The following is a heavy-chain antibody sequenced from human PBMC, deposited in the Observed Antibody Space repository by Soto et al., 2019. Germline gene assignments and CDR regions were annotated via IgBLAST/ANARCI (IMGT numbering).Heavy chain of an antibody. D-gene: IGHD2-2*01. Sequence: GASVKVSCKVSGYTLTELSMHWVRQAPGKGLEWMGGFDPEDGETIYAQKVRGRVTMTEDTSTDTAYMELSSLRSEDTAVYYCATDRSSRTSCPNTDHDFDIWGQGKMV. CDR1: GYTLTELS. J-gene: IGHJ3*02. CDR3: ATDRSSRTSCPNTDHDFDI. CDR2: FDPEDGET. V-gene: IGHV1-24*01.